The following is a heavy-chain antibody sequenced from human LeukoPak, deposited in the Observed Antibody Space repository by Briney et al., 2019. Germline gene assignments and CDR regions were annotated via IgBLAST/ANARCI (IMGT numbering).Heavy chain of an antibody. V-gene: IGHV1-18*01. CDR3: ARVDSSSSRNYYFDY. CDR1: TSR. J-gene: IGHJ4*02. D-gene: IGHD6-6*01. Sequence: GASVKVSCKATSRISWVRQAPGQGLEWMGWIGSYGGDTYYAQKFQGRVTVTTDTSTSTVYMELRSLRSDDTAVYYCARVDSSSSRNYYFDYWGQGTLVTVSS. CDR2: IGSYGGDT.